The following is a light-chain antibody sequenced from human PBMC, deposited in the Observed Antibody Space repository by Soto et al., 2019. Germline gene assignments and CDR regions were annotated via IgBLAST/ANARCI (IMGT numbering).Light chain of an antibody. CDR2: DVS. CDR3: SSYTSSVTLV. J-gene: IGLJ2*01. Sequence: QSALTQPASVSGSPGQSITISCTGTSSDIGGYNYVSWYQHHPGEAPKLMIYDVSNRPSGVSNRFSGSKSGNTASLTISGLQAEDEADYYCSSYTSSVTLVFGGGTKLTVL. CDR1: SSDIGGYNY. V-gene: IGLV2-14*03.